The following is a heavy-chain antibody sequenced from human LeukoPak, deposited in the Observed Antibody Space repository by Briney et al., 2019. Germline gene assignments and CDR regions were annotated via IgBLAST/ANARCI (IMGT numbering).Heavy chain of an antibody. CDR2: ISYDGSNK. CDR1: GFTLSSYA. Sequence: GRSLRLSCAASGFTLSSYAMHWVRQAPGKGLEWVAVISYDGSNKYYADSAKGRFTISRDNSKNTLYLQMNSLRAEDTAVYYCARDIPYTMIADYWGQGTLVTVSS. J-gene: IGHJ4*02. V-gene: IGHV3-30-3*01. D-gene: IGHD3-22*01. CDR3: ARDIPYTMIADY.